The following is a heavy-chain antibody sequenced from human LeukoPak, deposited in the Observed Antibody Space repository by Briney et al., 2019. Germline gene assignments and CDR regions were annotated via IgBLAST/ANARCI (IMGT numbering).Heavy chain of an antibody. Sequence: GGSLRLSCVASGFTFSSYAVSWVRQAPGKGLEWVSVISGSGGSTHYAGSVKGRFTISRDNSKNTLYLQMNSLRAEDTAVYYCARDVGYLDYWGQGTLVTVSS. CDR1: GFTFSSYA. CDR2: ISGSGGST. V-gene: IGHV3-23*01. CDR3: ARDVGYLDY. J-gene: IGHJ4*02. D-gene: IGHD3-16*01.